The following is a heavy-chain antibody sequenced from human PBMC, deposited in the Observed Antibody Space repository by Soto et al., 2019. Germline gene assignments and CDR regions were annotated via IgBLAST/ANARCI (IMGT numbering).Heavy chain of an antibody. V-gene: IGHV3-33*01. CDR3: ARDQGYDFWSGYYIPSYYYYYGMDV. Sequence: QVQLVESGGGVVQPGRSLRLSCAASGFTFSSYSMHWVRQAPGKGLEWVAVIWYDGSNKYYADSVKGRFTISRDNSKNTLYLQMNSLRAEDTAVYYCARDQGYDFWSGYYIPSYYYYYGMDVWGQGTTVTVSS. D-gene: IGHD3-3*01. CDR1: GFTFSSYS. J-gene: IGHJ6*02. CDR2: IWYDGSNK.